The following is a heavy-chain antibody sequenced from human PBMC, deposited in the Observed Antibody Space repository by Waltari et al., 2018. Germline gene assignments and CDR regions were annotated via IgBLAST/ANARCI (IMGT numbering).Heavy chain of an antibody. CDR1: GGSISSYY. J-gene: IGHJ6*03. V-gene: IGHV4-4*07. D-gene: IGHD3-3*01. CDR3: ARAGYESAYYYCYMDV. Sequence: QVQLQESGPGLVKPSETLSLTCTVSGGSISSYYWSWIRQPAGKGLEWIGRIYTSGSTNYNPSLNSRVTMSVDTSKNQFSLKLSSVTAADTAVYYCARAGYESAYYYCYMDVWGKGTTVTVSS. CDR2: IYTSGST.